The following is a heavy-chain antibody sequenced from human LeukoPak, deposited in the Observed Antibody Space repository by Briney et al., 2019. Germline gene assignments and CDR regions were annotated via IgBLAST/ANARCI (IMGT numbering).Heavy chain of an antibody. CDR1: GFTVSSNY. D-gene: IGHD2-2*01. Sequence: GGSLRLSCAASGFTVSSNYMSWVGQAPGKGLDWVSVIYSGGSTYYADSVKGRFTISRDNSKNTLYLQMNSLRAEDTAVYYCARYCSSTSCYRAFDIWGQGTMVTVSS. CDR2: IYSGGST. CDR3: ARYCSSTSCYRAFDI. J-gene: IGHJ3*02. V-gene: IGHV3-53*01.